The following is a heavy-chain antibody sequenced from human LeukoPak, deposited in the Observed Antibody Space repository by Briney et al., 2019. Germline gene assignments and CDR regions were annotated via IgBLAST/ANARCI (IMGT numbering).Heavy chain of an antibody. CDR3: ASGITFGGVIVTGWFDP. CDR1: GYTFTGYY. Sequence: ASVKVFCKASGYTFTGYYMHWVRQAPGQGLEWMGWINPNSGGTNYAQKFQGRVTMTRDTSISTAYMELSRLRSDDTAVYYCASGITFGGVIVTGWFDPWGQGTLVTVSS. V-gene: IGHV1-2*02. CDR2: INPNSGGT. J-gene: IGHJ5*02. D-gene: IGHD3-16*02.